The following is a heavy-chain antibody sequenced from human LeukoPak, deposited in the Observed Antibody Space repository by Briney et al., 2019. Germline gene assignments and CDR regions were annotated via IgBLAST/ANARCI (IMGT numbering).Heavy chain of an antibody. CDR2: INPSGGST. V-gene: IGHV1-46*01. Sequence: ASVKVSCKASGYTFTSYYMHWVRQAPGQGLEWMGIINPSGGSTSYAQKFQGRVTMTRDTSTSTVYMELSSLRSEDTAVYYCARAKPDIGEWLLSRDAFDIWGQGTMVTVSS. D-gene: IGHD3-3*01. J-gene: IGHJ3*02. CDR3: ARAKPDIGEWLLSRDAFDI. CDR1: GYTFTSYY.